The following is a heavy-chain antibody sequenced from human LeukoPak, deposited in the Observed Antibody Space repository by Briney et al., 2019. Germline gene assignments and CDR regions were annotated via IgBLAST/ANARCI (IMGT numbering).Heavy chain of an antibody. V-gene: IGHV3-53*01. J-gene: IGHJ4*02. CDR1: GFSVSNNY. CDR2: IYGDGRT. CDR3: ARGRGLGVVSPYFDY. Sequence: GGSPRLSCVVSGFSVSNNYIIWVRQAPGNGLERVSVIYGDGRTSHSASVRGRFTISRDNSKNIVSLQMNNPRAEDTAVYYCARGRGLGVVSPYFDYWGQGTLVTVSS. D-gene: IGHD3-3*01.